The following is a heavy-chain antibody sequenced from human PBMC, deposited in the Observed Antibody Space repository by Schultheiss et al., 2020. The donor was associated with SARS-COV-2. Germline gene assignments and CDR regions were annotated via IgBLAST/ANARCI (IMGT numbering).Heavy chain of an antibody. Sequence: ASVKVSCKASGYTFTSYYMHWVRQAPGQGLEWMGWINPNSGGTNYAQKFQGRVTMTRDTSISTAYMELSRLRSEDTAVYYCARTRGDDYGMDVWGQGTTVTVSS. J-gene: IGHJ6*02. D-gene: IGHD5-24*01. CDR1: GYTFTSYY. V-gene: IGHV1-2*02. CDR2: INPNSGGT. CDR3: ARTRGDDYGMDV.